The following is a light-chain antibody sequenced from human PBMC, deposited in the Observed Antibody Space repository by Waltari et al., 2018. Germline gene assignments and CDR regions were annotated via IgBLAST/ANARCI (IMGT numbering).Light chain of an antibody. CDR2: WAS. J-gene: IGKJ4*01. CDR3: QQFYDSQLT. Sequence: DIIMTQSPDSLAVSLGETATINCKSNQSISSKFNYKSYLAWFQQKPGQPPRLLIYWASTRESGVPGRFSGSGSGTDFTLTISDLQAEDVALYYCQQFYDSQLTFGGGTKVEI. CDR1: QSISSKFNYKSY. V-gene: IGKV4-1*01.